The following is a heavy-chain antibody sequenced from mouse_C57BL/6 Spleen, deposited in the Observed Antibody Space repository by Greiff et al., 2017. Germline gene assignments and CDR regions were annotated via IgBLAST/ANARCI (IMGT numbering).Heavy chain of an antibody. V-gene: IGHV1-9*01. J-gene: IGHJ4*01. CDR2: ILPGSGST. D-gene: IGHD2-5*01. CDR1: GYTFTGYW. CDR3: ARGVYYSNPYAMDY. Sequence: QVQLQQSGAELMKPGASVKLSCKATGYTFTGYWIEWVKQRPGHGLEWIGEILPGSGSTNYNEKFKGKATFTADTSSNTAYMQLSSLTTDDSAIYYCARGVYYSNPYAMDYWGQGTSVTVSS.